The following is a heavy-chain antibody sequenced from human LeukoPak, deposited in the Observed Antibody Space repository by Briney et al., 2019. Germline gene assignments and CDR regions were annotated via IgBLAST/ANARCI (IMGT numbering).Heavy chain of an antibody. CDR1: GFTFSDYG. Sequence: GRSLRLSRAASGFTFSDYGIHGVRQAPGKGVEWVAVISYDGSNQYYADSVKGRFTISRDNSKNTLYLQMNSLTTEDTAVYYGATSYGEGAFDIWGQGTMVTVSS. D-gene: IGHD4-17*01. V-gene: IGHV3-30*03. CDR3: ATSYGEGAFDI. J-gene: IGHJ3*02. CDR2: ISYDGSNQ.